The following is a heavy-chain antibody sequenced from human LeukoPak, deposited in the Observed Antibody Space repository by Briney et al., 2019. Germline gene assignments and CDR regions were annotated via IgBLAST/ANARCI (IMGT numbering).Heavy chain of an antibody. J-gene: IGHJ3*02. Sequence: PGGSLRLSCAASGFTFSSYSMNWVRQAPGKGLEWVSYISGSSDTVYYADSVKGRFTISRDNSKNTLYLQMNSLRAEDTAVYYCAKDRKWFGELANDAFDIWGQGTMVTVSS. D-gene: IGHD3-10*01. V-gene: IGHV3-48*01. CDR3: AKDRKWFGELANDAFDI. CDR2: ISGSSDTV. CDR1: GFTFSSYS.